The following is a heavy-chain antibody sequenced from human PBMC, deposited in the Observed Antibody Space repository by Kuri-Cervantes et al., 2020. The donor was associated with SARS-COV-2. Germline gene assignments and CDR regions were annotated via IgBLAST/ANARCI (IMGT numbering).Heavy chain of an antibody. CDR1: GFTFSSYG. J-gene: IGHJ4*02. CDR3: ARDLVPAAMLDY. D-gene: IGHD2-2*01. V-gene: IGHV3-33*01. CDR2: IWYDGSNK. Sequence: GGSLRLSCAASGFTFSSYGMHWARQAPGKGLEWVAVIWYDGSNKYYADSVKGRFTISRDNSKNTLYLQMNSLRAEDTAVYYCARDLVPAAMLDYWGQGTLVTVSS.